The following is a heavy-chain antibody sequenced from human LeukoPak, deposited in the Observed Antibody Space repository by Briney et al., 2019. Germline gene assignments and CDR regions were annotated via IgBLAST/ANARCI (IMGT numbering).Heavy chain of an antibody. CDR3: AKVSGSDYGDYTGFDY. V-gene: IGHV3-23*01. Sequence: QPGGSLRLSCAASGFTFSSYAMSWVRQATGKGLVWVSAISGSCGSTYYADSVKGRFTISRDNSKNTLYLQMNSLRAEDTAVYYCAKVSGSDYGDYTGFDYWGQGTLVTVSS. D-gene: IGHD4-17*01. CDR1: GFTFSSYA. CDR2: ISGSCGST. J-gene: IGHJ4*02.